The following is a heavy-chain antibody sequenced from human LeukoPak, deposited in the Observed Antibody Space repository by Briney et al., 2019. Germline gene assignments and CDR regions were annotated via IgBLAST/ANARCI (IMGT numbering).Heavy chain of an antibody. Sequence: GGSLRLSCAASGFTFSSYWMHWVRQAPGKGLVWVSHINGDGSVTGYADSVKGRFTISRDNARNTLYVQMNSLRAEDTAVYYCAIRIAVPGGFDNWGQGTLVTVAS. CDR2: INGDGSVT. CDR3: AIRIAVPGGFDN. V-gene: IGHV3-74*01. CDR1: GFTFSSYW. J-gene: IGHJ4*02. D-gene: IGHD6-19*01.